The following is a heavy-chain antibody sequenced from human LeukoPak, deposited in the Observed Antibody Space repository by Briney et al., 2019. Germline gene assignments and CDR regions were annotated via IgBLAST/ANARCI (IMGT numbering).Heavy chain of an antibody. CDR1: GGPFRGFL. CDR3: ARHWALKHPIDY. V-gene: IGHV4-34*10. D-gene: IGHD3-16*01. Sequence: SETLSLTCAVYGGPFRGFLWSWIGQAPGKGREWIGEISHSGSSNYNPSLKSRITISVDTSKSQFSLKLSSVTAADTAVYYCARHWALKHPIDYWGQGTLVTVSS. J-gene: IGHJ4*02. CDR2: ISHSGSS.